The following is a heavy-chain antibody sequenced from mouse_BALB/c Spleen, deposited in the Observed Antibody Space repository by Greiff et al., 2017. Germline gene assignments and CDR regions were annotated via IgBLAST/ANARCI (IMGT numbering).Heavy chain of an antibody. CDR1: GFTFSSYG. J-gene: IGHJ3*01. CDR3: AREEITRGWFAY. CDR2: INSNGGST. D-gene: IGHD2-4*01. Sequence: EVKLMESGGGLVQPGGSLKLSCAASGFTFSSYGMSWVRQTPDKRLELVATINSNGGSTYYPDSVKGRFTISRDNAKNTLYLQMSSLKSEDTAMYYCAREEITRGWFAYWGQGTLVTVSA. V-gene: IGHV5-6-3*01.